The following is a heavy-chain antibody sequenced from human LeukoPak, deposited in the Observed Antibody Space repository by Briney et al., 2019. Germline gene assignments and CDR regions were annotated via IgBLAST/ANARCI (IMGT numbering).Heavy chain of an antibody. CDR1: GFTFDDYA. CDR2: ISWNSGSI. CDR3: AKGYCSSTSCLFDP. V-gene: IGHV3-9*03. J-gene: IGHJ5*02. Sequence: PGGSLRLSCAASGFTFDDYAMHWVRQAPGKGLEWVSGISWNSGSIGYADSVKGRFTISRDNAKNSLYLQMNSLRAEDMALYYCAKGYCSSTSCLFDPWGQGTPGHRLL. D-gene: IGHD2-2*01.